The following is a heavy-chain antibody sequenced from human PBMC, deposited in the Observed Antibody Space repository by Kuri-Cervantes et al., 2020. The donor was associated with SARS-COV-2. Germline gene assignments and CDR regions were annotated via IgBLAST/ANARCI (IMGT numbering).Heavy chain of an antibody. CDR2: LNPNGGTT. Sequence: ASVKVSCKASGYTFTDYYIHWVRQAPGQGLEWMGMLNPNGGTTIYAQKFQGRVTMTRDTSTNTVYMELSSLRSEDTAVYYCARDRGIMITFGGVDQYYYGMDVWGQGTTVTVSS. J-gene: IGHJ6*02. CDR1: GYTFTDYY. CDR3: ARDRGIMITFGGVDQYYYGMDV. D-gene: IGHD3-16*01. V-gene: IGHV1-46*01.